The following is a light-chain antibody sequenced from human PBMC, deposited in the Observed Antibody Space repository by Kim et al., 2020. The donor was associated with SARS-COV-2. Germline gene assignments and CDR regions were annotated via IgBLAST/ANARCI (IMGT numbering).Light chain of an antibody. J-gene: IGKJ4*01. CDR1: QSVNSRF. Sequence: EIVLTQSPGTLSLSSGDRATISCRASQSVNSRFLAWYQQKPGQASRLLIYGASSRATGIPDRFSGSGSGTDFTLTISRLEPEDFAVYYCQKYGRSPLTFGGGTKVDIK. CDR3: QKYGRSPLT. CDR2: GAS. V-gene: IGKV3-20*01.